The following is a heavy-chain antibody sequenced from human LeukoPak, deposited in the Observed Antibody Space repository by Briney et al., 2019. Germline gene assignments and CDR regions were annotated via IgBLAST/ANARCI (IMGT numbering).Heavy chain of an antibody. V-gene: IGHV1-2*02. D-gene: IGHD1-14*01. J-gene: IGHJ6*03. Sequence: ASVKVSCKASGYTFTGYYMHWVRQAPGQGLEWMGWINPNSGGTNYAQKFQGRVTMTRDTSISTAYMELSRLRSDDTAVYYCARGRQGGSPTPDGLDYYYYYMDVWGKGTTVTISS. CDR2: INPNSGGT. CDR3: ARGRQGGSPTPDGLDYYYYYMDV. CDR1: GYTFTGYY.